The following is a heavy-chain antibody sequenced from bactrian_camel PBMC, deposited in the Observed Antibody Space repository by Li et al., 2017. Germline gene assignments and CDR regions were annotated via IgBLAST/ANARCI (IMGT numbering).Heavy chain of an antibody. CDR3: AADTAPTCWGLDPYF. CDR1: GFLFSSYY. J-gene: IGHJ4*01. CDR2: VYTGGSSA. V-gene: IGHV3-2*01. D-gene: IGHD5*01. Sequence: QVQLVESGGGLVQPGGSLKLSCEAPGFLFSSYYMSWVRQAPGKALEWVSSVYTGGSSAFYSDSVKGRFTISRDNAKNTLYLQLNNLEIEDTAMYYCAADTAPTCWGLDPYFWGQGTQVTVS.